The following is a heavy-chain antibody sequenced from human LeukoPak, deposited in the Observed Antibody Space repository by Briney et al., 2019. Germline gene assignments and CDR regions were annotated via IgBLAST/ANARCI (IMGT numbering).Heavy chain of an antibody. J-gene: IGHJ4*02. D-gene: IGHD3-9*01. Sequence: GGSLRLSCAASGSTFSSYSMNWVRQAPGKGLEWVSSISSSSSYINYADSVKGRFTISRDNAKNSLYLQMNSLRAEDTAVYYCARAFYDILTGLAYYFDYWGQGTLVTVSS. CDR2: ISSSSSYI. CDR1: GSTFSSYS. CDR3: ARAFYDILTGLAYYFDY. V-gene: IGHV3-21*01.